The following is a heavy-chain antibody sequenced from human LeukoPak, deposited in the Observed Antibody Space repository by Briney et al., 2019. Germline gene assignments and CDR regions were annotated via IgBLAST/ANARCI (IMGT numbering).Heavy chain of an antibody. Sequence: GGSLRLSCAASGFTFRNYWMNWVRQAPGKGLEWVSSISSSSSYIYYADSVKGRFTISRDNAKNSLYLQMNSLRAEDTAVYYCARAGAVAGTANDYWGQGTLVTVSS. CDR1: GFTFRNYW. CDR2: ISSSSSYI. D-gene: IGHD6-19*01. CDR3: ARAGAVAGTANDY. V-gene: IGHV3-21*01. J-gene: IGHJ4*02.